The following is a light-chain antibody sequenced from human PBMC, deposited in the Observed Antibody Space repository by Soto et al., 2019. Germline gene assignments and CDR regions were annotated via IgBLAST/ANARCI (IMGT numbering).Light chain of an antibody. J-gene: IGLJ1*01. CDR2: NVN. V-gene: IGLV2-14*01. CDR1: SNDVGDYKH. Sequence: QSALTQPASVSGSPGQSITISCTGTSNDVGDYKHVSWYQQSPGKVPKLLIYNVNNRPSGVSDRFSGSRSGYTASLTISGLQAEDESDYFCSSSSSGGLYVFGTGTKVTVL. CDR3: SSSSSGGLYV.